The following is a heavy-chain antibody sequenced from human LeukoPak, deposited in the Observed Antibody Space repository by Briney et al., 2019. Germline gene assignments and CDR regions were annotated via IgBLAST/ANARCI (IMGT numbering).Heavy chain of an antibody. CDR2: ISYDGSNK. CDR1: GFTFSSYW. J-gene: IGHJ3*02. CDR3: AKDYDSWSGYGAFDI. Sequence: GGSLRLSCGASGFTFSSYWMSWVRQAPGKGLEWVAVISYDGSNKYYADSVKGRFTISRDNSKNTLYLQMNSLRAEDTAVYYCAKDYDSWSGYGAFDIWGQGTMVTVSS. D-gene: IGHD3-3*01. V-gene: IGHV3-30*18.